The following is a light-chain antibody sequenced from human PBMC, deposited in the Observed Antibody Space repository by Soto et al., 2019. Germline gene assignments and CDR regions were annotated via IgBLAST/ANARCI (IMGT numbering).Light chain of an antibody. V-gene: IGKV3-11*01. CDR2: DAS. Sequence: VLTQSPGTLSLSPGARATLSCRASQSVGTYLAWYQQKPGQAPSLLIYDASNRATGIAPRFRGSGSGTDLTLTISSVEPEDGAVYICQQRSNWPPTFGQGTRLEIK. CDR1: QSVGTY. J-gene: IGKJ5*01. CDR3: QQRSNWPPT.